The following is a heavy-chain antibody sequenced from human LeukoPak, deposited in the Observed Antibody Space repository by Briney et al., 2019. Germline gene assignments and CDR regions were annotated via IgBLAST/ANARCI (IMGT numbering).Heavy chain of an antibody. CDR3: ARDGPAQMVDLDY. D-gene: IGHD3-10*01. J-gene: IGHJ4*02. CDR1: GGTFSSYA. CDR2: IHPNNGDT. Sequence: ASVKVSCKASGGTFSSYAISWVRQAPGQGLECMGWIHPNNGDTAYAQKFEDRVAMTRDTSISTAYMELRRLRPDDTAVYFCARDGPAQMVDLDYWGQGTLVTVSS. V-gene: IGHV1-2*02.